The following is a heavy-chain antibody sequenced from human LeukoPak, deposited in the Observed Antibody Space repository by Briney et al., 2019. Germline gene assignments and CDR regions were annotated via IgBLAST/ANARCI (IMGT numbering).Heavy chain of an antibody. CDR2: IKPDGSEK. CDR1: GFTFSSYW. CDR3: ARDGYGNNYMDV. D-gene: IGHD1/OR15-1a*01. Sequence: GGSLRLSCAASGFTFSSYWMTWVRQAPGKGLEWVANIKPDGSEKKYVDSVKGRFTISRDNSKNTLYLQMNSLRAEDTAVYYCARDGYGNNYMDVWGKGTTVTVSS. V-gene: IGHV3-7*03. J-gene: IGHJ6*03.